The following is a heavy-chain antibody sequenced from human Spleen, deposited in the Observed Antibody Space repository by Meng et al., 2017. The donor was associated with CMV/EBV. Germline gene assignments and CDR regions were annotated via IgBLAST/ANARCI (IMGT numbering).Heavy chain of an antibody. V-gene: IGHV3-74*01. J-gene: IGHJ4*02. D-gene: IGHD3-10*01. CDR1: GFTFSSYS. CDR3: ARDRVTMVRGVISL. CDR2: INSDGSST. Sequence: GGSLRLSCAASGFTFSSYSMNWVRQAPGKGLVWVSRINSDGSSTSYADSVKGRFTISRDNAKNSLYLQMNSLRAEDTAVYYCARDRVTMVRGVISLWGQGTLVTVSS.